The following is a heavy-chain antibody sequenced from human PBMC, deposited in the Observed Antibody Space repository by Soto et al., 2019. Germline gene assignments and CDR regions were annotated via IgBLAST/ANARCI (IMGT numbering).Heavy chain of an antibody. CDR2: IIPVFGTP. J-gene: IGHJ6*02. CDR3: ARDLWLPYYYSMDV. V-gene: IGHV1-69*13. Sequence: GASVKVSCKASGGSFSNYGISWVRQAPGQGLEWMGGIIPVFGTPHYAQKFQDRVTITADESTSTVYMEVSSLTSEDTAVYYCARDLWLPYYYSMDVWGQGTTVTVSS. D-gene: IGHD5-12*01. CDR1: GGSFSNYG.